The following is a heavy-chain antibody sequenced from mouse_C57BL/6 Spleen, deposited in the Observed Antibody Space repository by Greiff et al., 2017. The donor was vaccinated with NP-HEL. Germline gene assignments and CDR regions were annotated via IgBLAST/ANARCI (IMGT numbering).Heavy chain of an antibody. D-gene: IGHD1-1*01. V-gene: IGHV1-78*01. CDR2: IYPRDGST. CDR3: ARSGYYYGSGGTWFAY. J-gene: IGHJ3*01. CDR1: GYTFTDHT. Sequence: VQLQQSDAELVKPGASVKISCKVSGYTFTDHTIHWMKQRPEQGLEWIGYIYPRDGSTKYNEKFNGKATLTADKSSSTAYMQLNSLTSGDSAVYFCARSGYYYGSGGTWFAYWGQGTLVTVAA.